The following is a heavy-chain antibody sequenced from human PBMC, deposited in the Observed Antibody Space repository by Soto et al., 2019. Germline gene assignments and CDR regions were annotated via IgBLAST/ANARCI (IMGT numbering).Heavy chain of an antibody. CDR3: AKGGSTNYYDSSGLVHY. CDR2: ISGSGGST. CDR1: GFTFSSYA. D-gene: IGHD3-22*01. V-gene: IGHV3-23*01. Sequence: EVQLLESGGGSVQPGGSLRLSCAASGFTFSSYAMTWVRQGPGKGLEWVSAISGSGGSTYYTDSVKGRFTISRDNSKNTLYLQMNSLRAEDTALYYCAKGGSTNYYDSSGLVHYWGQGTLVTVSS. J-gene: IGHJ4*02.